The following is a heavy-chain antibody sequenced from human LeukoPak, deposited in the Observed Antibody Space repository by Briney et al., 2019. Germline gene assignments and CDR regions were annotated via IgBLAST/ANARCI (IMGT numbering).Heavy chain of an antibody. CDR2: ISGSGGST. CDR3: ANFGCSSTSCLDY. CDR1: GFTLSSYV. D-gene: IGHD2-2*01. V-gene: IGHV3-23*01. Sequence: PGGSLRLSCAASGFTLSSYVMRGVRQAPGKGREGVAAISGSGGSTYYADSVKGRFTISRDNSKNTLYLQMNILRAEDTAVYYCANFGCSSTSCLDYWGQGTLVTVSS. J-gene: IGHJ4*02.